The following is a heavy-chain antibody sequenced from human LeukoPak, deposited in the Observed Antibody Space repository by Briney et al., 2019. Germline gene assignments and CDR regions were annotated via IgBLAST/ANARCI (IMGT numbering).Heavy chain of an antibody. CDR2: INSDGSST. CDR3: ARDSGSSWYHWFDP. J-gene: IGHJ5*02. CDR1: GFTFSSYW. D-gene: IGHD6-13*01. V-gene: IGHV3-74*01. Sequence: GGSLRLSCAASGFTFSSYWMRWVRQAPGKGLVWVSRINSDGSSTSYADSVKGRFTISRDNAKNTLYLQMNSLRAEDTAVYYCARDSGSSWYHWFDPWGQGTLVTVSS.